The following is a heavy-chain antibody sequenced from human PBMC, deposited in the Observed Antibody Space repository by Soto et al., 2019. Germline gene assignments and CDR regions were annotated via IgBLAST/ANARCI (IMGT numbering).Heavy chain of an antibody. D-gene: IGHD5-18*01. CDR1: GGTFSSYA. V-gene: IGHV1-69*01. CDR3: ARVPPWKDTAMAKRTWFDP. J-gene: IGHJ5*02. CDR2: IIPIFGTA. Sequence: QVQLVQSGAEVKKPGSSVKVSCKASGGTFSSYAISWVRQAPGQGLEWMGGIIPIFGTANYAQKFQGRVTITADVSTSTAYMELSSLRSEDTAVYYCARVPPWKDTAMAKRTWFDPWGQGTLVTVSS.